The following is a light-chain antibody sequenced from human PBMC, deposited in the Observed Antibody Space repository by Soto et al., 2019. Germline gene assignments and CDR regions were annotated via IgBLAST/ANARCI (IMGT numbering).Light chain of an antibody. J-gene: IGKJ2*01. CDR1: QNVSNW. CDR2: KAS. CDR3: QQYRKEST. Sequence: DVEMTQSPSTLPTSIGDRVTINCRASQNVSNWLAWYQQKPGKAPKLLIYKASRLESGVPSRFSASGSGTDFTLTINSLQSDDFATYFCQQYRKESTFVQGTKLEIK. V-gene: IGKV1-5*03.